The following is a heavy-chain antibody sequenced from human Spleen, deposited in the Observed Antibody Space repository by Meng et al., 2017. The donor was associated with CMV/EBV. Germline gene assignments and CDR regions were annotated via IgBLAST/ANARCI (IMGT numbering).Heavy chain of an antibody. CDR2: IRYDGSKK. CDR1: GFTFSSFG. Sequence: GESLKISCAASGFTFSSFGMHWVRQAPGKGLEWVAFIRYDGSKKNYADSVKGRFTISRDNSKNTVYLQMNSLTPEETAVYYCAKDLLLFGGPNAYFDYWGQGTLVTVSS. J-gene: IGHJ4*02. D-gene: IGHD3-16*01. CDR3: AKDLLLFGGPNAYFDY. V-gene: IGHV3-30*02.